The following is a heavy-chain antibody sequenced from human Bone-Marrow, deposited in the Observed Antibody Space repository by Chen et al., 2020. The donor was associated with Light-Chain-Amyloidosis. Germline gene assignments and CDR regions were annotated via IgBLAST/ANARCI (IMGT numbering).Heavy chain of an antibody. D-gene: IGHD1-26*01. V-gene: IGHV3-30-3*01. Sequence: VQLVESGGGVVQPGGSLRLACAASGVTVRGYPMHWVRQAPDKGLEWVAVISYDGSNNFYADAVKGRFTISRDNSKNTLFLQMNSLRAEDMAVYYCARGAGDIVGADWLDYWGQGTLVTVSS. CDR3: ARGAGDIVGADWLDY. CDR1: GVTVRGYP. CDR2: ISYDGSNN. J-gene: IGHJ4*02.